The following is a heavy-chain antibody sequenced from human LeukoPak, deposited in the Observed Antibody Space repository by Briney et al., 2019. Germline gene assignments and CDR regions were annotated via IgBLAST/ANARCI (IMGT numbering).Heavy chain of an antibody. D-gene: IGHD4-17*01. Sequence: GGSLRLSCAASGFTFSTYGMSWVRQAPGKGLEWVSAISGSGGSTYYADSVKGRFTISRDNSKNTLYLQMNSLRAEDTAVYYCARTNYGDYYYYYMDVWGKGTTVTVSS. CDR3: ARTNYGDYYYYYMDV. CDR1: GFTFSTYG. V-gene: IGHV3-23*01. J-gene: IGHJ6*03. CDR2: ISGSGGST.